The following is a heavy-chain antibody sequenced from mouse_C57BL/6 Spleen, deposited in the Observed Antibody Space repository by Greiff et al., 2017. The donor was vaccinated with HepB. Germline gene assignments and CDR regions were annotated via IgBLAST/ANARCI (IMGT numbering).Heavy chain of an antibody. J-gene: IGHJ2*01. CDR2: ISSGGDYI. CDR1: GFTFSSYA. Sequence: EVKVVESGEGLVKPGGSLKLSCAASGFTFSSYAMSWVRQTPEQRLEWVAYISSGGDYIYYADTVKGRFTISKDNARNTLYLQMSSLKSEDTAMYYCTRGGTTVVASFDYWGQGTTLTVSS. CDR3: TRGGTTVVASFDY. V-gene: IGHV5-9-1*02. D-gene: IGHD1-1*01.